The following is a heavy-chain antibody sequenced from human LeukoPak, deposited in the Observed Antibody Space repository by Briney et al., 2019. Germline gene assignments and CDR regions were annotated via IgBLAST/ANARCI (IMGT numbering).Heavy chain of an antibody. CDR1: GYSFTGYY. CDR2: INPDSGGT. CDR3: ARAGGGYSHGWGAFDI. V-gene: IGHV1-2*02. D-gene: IGHD5-18*01. Sequence: ASVNVSCKASGYSFTGYYIHWVRQAPGQGFEWVGWINPDSGGTSYGQKFQGRVTMTRDTSITTAYMELSRLRSDDTAVYYCARAGGGYSHGWGAFDIWGQGTMVTVSS. J-gene: IGHJ3*02.